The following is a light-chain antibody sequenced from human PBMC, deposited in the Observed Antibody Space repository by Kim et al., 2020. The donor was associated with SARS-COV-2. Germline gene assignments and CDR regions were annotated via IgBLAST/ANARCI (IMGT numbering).Light chain of an antibody. CDR2: GAS. CDR1: QSVGNN. CDR3: QHYDNWPPYT. V-gene: IGKV3-15*01. Sequence: EIVMTQSPATLSVSPGDRATLSCRASQSVGNNLAWYQQKPGQRPRLLIYGASSRFTGIPARFSGSGSGTEFTLTISSLQSEDSAVYYCQHYDNWPPYTFGQGTKLEI. J-gene: IGKJ2*01.